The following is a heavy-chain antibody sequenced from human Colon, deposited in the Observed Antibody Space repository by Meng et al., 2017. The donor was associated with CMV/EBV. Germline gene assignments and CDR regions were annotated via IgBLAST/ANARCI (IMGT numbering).Heavy chain of an antibody. CDR3: ARDGRVGSSDY. J-gene: IGHJ4*02. V-gene: IGHV1-2*02. D-gene: IGHD2-2*01. CDR2: INPNSGGT. CDR1: GYTFTGHH. Sequence: ASVKVSCKTSGYTFTGHHIHWVRQAPGQGLEWMGWINPNSGGTNYAQKFQGRVTMTRDTSISTAYMELSRLRSDDTAVYYCARDGRVGSSDYWGQGTLVTVSS.